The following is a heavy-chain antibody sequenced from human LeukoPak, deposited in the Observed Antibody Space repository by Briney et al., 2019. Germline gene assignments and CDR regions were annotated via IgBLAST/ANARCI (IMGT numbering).Heavy chain of an antibody. D-gene: IGHD3-10*01. CDR2: INHSGST. CDR3: ATRVVRGVINW. Sequence: PSETLSLTCAVYGGSFSGYYWSWIRQPPGKGLEWIGEINHSGSTNYNPSLKSRVTISVDTPKNQFSLKLSSVTAADTAVYYCATRVVRGVINWWGQGTLVTVSS. J-gene: IGHJ4*02. CDR1: GGSFSGYY. V-gene: IGHV4-34*01.